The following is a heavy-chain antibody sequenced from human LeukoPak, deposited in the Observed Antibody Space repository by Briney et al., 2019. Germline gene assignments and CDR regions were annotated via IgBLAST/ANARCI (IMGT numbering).Heavy chain of an antibody. CDR3: ARVSCSSTSCYDY. CDR1: GYTFTSYE. J-gene: IGHJ4*02. V-gene: IGHV1-8*01. CDR2: MNPNSGNT. Sequence: ASVKVSCKASGYTFTSYEINWVRQATGQGVEWMGWMNPNSGNTGYAQKFQGRVTMTRDTSISSAYMELSSLRSEDTAVYYCARVSCSSTSCYDYWGQGALVTVSS. D-gene: IGHD2-2*01.